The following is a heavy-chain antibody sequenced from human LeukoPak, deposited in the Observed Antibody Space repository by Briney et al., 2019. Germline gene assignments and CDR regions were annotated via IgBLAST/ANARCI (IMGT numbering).Heavy chain of an antibody. V-gene: IGHV4-34*01. CDR3: ARGRYSSSFLVY. CDR1: GGSFSGYY. J-gene: IGHJ4*02. CDR2: INHSGST. D-gene: IGHD6-6*01. Sequence: SETLSLTCAVYGGSFSGYYWSWIRQPPGKGLEWIGEINHSGSTNYNPSLKSRVTISVDTSKNQFSLKLSSVTAADTAVYYCARGRYSSSFLVYWGQGTLVTVSS.